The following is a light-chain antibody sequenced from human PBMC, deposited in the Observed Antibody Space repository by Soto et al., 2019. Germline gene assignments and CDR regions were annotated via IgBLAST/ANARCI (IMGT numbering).Light chain of an antibody. CDR3: QQYGSSPWT. CDR2: GAS. CDR1: QSVSSSY. Sequence: EIVLTQSPGTLSLSPGERATLSCRARQSVSSSYLAWYQQNPGQAPRLLIYGASSRATGIPDRFSGSGSGTDFTLTISRLEPEDFAVYYCQQYGSSPWTFGQGTKVDIK. V-gene: IGKV3-20*01. J-gene: IGKJ1*01.